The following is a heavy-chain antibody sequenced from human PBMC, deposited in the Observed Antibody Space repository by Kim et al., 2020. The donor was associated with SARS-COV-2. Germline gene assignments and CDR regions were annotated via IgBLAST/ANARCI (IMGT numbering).Heavy chain of an antibody. J-gene: IGHJ5*02. Sequence: QGRVTMTRDTSTSTVYMELSSLRSEDTAVYYCAREHYYGTRLIMYNWFDPWGQGTLVTVSS. D-gene: IGHD3-10*01. CDR3: AREHYYGTRLIMYNWFDP. V-gene: IGHV1-46*01.